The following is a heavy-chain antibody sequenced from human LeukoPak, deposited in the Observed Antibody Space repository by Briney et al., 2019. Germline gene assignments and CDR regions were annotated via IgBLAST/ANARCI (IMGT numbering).Heavy chain of an antibody. J-gene: IGHJ4*02. V-gene: IGHV3-53*01. Sequence: GGSLRLSCAASGFTVSSNYMSWVRQAPGKGLEWVSVIYSGGSTYYADTVKGRFTISRDNSKNTLYLQMNSLRAEDTAVYYCARARRYGDYGYWGQGTLVTVSS. CDR2: IYSGGST. D-gene: IGHD4-17*01. CDR1: GFTVSSNY. CDR3: ARARRYGDYGY.